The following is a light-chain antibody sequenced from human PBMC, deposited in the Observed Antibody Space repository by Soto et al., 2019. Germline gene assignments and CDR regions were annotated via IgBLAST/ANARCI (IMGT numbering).Light chain of an antibody. CDR1: SSDVGLYNY. CDR3: SSYTSDTTHVV. V-gene: IGLV2-14*03. CDR2: DVN. Sequence: QSALTQPASVSGSPGQSITISCTGSSSDVGLYNYVSWYQQHPGKAPKLMIYDVNDRPSGVSDRFSGSKSGNTASLTISGLQADDEADYFCSSYTSDTTHVVFGGGTKPTVL. J-gene: IGLJ2*01.